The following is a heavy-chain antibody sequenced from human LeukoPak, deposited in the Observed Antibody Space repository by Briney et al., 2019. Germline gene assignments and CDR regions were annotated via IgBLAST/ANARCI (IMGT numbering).Heavy chain of an antibody. D-gene: IGHD5-24*01. J-gene: IGHJ5*02. CDR3: ARGRRWLQFNWFDP. V-gene: IGHV1-8*01. Sequence: ASVKLSCTASGYNLTDYGMNWVRQATGQGLEWMGWMNPNSGNTGYAKKFQGRVTMTRNTSISTAYMELSSLRSGDTAVYYCARGRRWLQFNWFDPWGQGTLVTVSS. CDR2: MNPNSGNT. CDR1: GYNLTDYG.